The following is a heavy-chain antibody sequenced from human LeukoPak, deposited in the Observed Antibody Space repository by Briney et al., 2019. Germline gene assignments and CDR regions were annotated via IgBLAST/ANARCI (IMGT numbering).Heavy chain of an antibody. CDR2: IYYSGST. J-gene: IGHJ3*02. Sequence: SETLSLTCTVSGGSISSGDYYWSWIRQPPGKGLEWIGYIYYSGSTYYNPSLKSRVTISVDTSKNQFSLKLSSVTAADTAVYYCARVRCGYSCDGAFDIWGQGTMVTVSS. D-gene: IGHD5-18*01. CDR1: GGSISSGDYY. V-gene: IGHV4-30-4*08. CDR3: ARVRCGYSCDGAFDI.